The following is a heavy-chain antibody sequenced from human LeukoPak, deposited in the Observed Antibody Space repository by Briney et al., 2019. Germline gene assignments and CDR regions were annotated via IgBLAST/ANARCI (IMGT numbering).Heavy chain of an antibody. CDR3: AKKGGFPYYFDQ. Sequence: PGGSLRLSCAAAGFTFSSYAMSWVRQAPGKGLEWVSAISAGGGSTYYADSVKGRFTVSRDNSKNTVDLQMDSLRAEDTAVYYCAKKGGFPYYFDQWGQGILVTVSS. V-gene: IGHV3-23*01. J-gene: IGHJ4*02. D-gene: IGHD1-26*01. CDR1: GFTFSSYA. CDR2: ISAGGGST.